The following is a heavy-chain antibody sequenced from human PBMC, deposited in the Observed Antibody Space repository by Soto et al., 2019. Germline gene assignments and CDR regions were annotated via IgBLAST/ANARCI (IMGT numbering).Heavy chain of an antibody. Sequence: QVQLVESGGGVVQPGRSLRLSCAASGFTFSSYGTHWVCQAPGKGLEWVAVISYDGSNKYYADSVKGRFTISRDNSKNPLYLQMNSLRAEDTAVYYCAKEGSDYDILTGSGYYGMDVWGQGTTVTVSS. CDR1: GFTFSSYG. CDR2: ISYDGSNK. D-gene: IGHD3-9*01. V-gene: IGHV3-30*18. J-gene: IGHJ6*02. CDR3: AKEGSDYDILTGSGYYGMDV.